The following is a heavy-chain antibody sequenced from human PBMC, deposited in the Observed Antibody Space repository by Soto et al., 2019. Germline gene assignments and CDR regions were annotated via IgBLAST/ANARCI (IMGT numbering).Heavy chain of an antibody. CDR2: IYYSGTT. Sequence: PSETLSLTCTVSGGSISSYYWSWVRQPPGKGLEWIGYIYYSGTTNYNPSLKSRVTISIDTSKNQFSLKLSSVTTADTAVYHCAIITAVAGYWGQGTLVTVSS. D-gene: IGHD2-15*01. CDR3: AIITAVAGY. V-gene: IGHV4-59*01. J-gene: IGHJ4*02. CDR1: GGSISSYY.